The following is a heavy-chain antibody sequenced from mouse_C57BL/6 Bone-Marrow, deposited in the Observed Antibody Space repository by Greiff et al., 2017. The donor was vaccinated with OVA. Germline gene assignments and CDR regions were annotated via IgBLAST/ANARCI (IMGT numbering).Heavy chain of an antibody. CDR1: GFTFSSYT. CDR3: ARRYYCGSGCEGDFDY. Sequence: DVQLVESGGGLVKPGGSLKLSCAASGFTFSSYTMSWVRQTPEQRLEWVATISGGGGNTYYPDSVKGRFTISRDNAKNTLYLQMSSLRSEDTAVSYCARRYYCGSGCEGDFDYWGQGTSVTVSS. V-gene: IGHV5-9*04. D-gene: IGHD1-1*01. CDR2: ISGGGGNT. J-gene: IGHJ4*01.